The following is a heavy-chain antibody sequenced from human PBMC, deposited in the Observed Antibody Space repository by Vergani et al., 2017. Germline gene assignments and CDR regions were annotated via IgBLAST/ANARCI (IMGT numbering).Heavy chain of an antibody. CDR3: ARLSGIVYDIFSGTQYFFDF. CDR1: GGSINTGAYY. D-gene: IGHD3-9*01. V-gene: IGHV4-61*02. J-gene: IGHJ4*02. CDR2: VYTSGMT. Sequence: QVQLQESGPRLVRPSQTLSLTCTVSGGSINTGAYYWSWIRQPAGKGLEWIGRVYTSGMTNYNPSLKSRVTISVDTSNNHFSLRLNSLTAADPSVYYCARLSGIVYDIFSGTQYFFDFWGQGTLVTVSS.